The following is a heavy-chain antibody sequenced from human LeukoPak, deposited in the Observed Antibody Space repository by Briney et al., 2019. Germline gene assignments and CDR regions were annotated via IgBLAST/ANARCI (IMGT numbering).Heavy chain of an antibody. CDR1: GFAFSDYY. J-gene: IGHJ4*02. CDR2: ISSSSSYT. V-gene: IGHV3-11*06. Sequence: GGSLRLPCAASGFAFSDYYMSWIRQAPGKGLEWVSYISSSSSYTDYADSVKGRFTISRDNAKNSLYLQMNSLRAEDTAVYYCARLRGYSYGFDYWGQGTLVTVSS. D-gene: IGHD5-18*01. CDR3: ARLRGYSYGFDY.